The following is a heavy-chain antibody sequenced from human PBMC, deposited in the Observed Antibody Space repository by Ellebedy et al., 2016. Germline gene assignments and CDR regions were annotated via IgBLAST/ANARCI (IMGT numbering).Heavy chain of an antibody. CDR3: ARSKFSTGWPGVFDY. D-gene: IGHD6-19*01. CDR1: GYNFDTYW. V-gene: IGHV5-51*01. J-gene: IGHJ4*02. CDR2: IYPADSDT. Sequence: GGSLRLSCKGSGYNFDTYWIGRVRQMPGKGLEWMGIIYPADSDTRNSPSFQGQVTMSVDRSITTAYLQWSSLKASDTAVYFCARSKFSTGWPGVFDYWGQGTQVTVSS.